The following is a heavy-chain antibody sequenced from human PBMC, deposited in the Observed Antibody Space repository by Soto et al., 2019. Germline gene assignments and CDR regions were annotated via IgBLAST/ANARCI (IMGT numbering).Heavy chain of an antibody. V-gene: IGHV1-69*06. J-gene: IGHJ4*02. CDR3: ATKPLRGMEYFDFDN. D-gene: IGHD3-3*01. CDR2: IIPIFGSS. CDR1: GGTFSSYS. Sequence: QVHLVQSGAEVRKPGSSVKVSCEASGGTFSSYSLNCVRQAPGQGLAWMGGIIPIFGSSNYPPKFQGRVTITADKSTKTVFMERTSMRSEDTALYFCATKPLRGMEYFDFDNWGQGTLLTVSS.